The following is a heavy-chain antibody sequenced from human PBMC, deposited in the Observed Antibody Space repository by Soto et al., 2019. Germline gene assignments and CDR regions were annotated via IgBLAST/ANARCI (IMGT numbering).Heavy chain of an antibody. V-gene: IGHV1-69*01. J-gene: IGHJ4*02. Sequence: QVQLVQSGAEVKKPGSSVKVSCKASGGTFSSYAISWVRQAPGQGLEWMGGSIPIFGTANYAQKFQGRVTITADESTSTAYMELSSLRSEDTAVYYCARAQQIAAAAIRAFDYWGQGTLVTVSS. CDR2: SIPIFGTA. D-gene: IGHD6-13*01. CDR3: ARAQQIAAAAIRAFDY. CDR1: GGTFSSYA.